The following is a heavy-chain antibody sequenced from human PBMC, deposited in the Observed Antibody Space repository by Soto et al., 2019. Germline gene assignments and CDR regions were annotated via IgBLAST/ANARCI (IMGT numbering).Heavy chain of an antibody. CDR1: SGSISSSKW. Sequence: QVLLQESGPGLVKPSGTLSLTCAVSSGSISSSKWWSWVRLPPGEGLQWIGEIYHSGTTNYNPSLKSRVTISVDKSKNQFSLKLSSVTAEDTAVYYCASLIAVANYWGQGTLVTVSS. J-gene: IGHJ4*02. CDR2: IYHSGTT. D-gene: IGHD6-19*01. CDR3: ASLIAVANY. V-gene: IGHV4-4*02.